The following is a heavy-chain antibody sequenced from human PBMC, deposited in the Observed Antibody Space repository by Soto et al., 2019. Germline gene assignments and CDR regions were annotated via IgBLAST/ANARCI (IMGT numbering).Heavy chain of an antibody. CDR3: ASLFDFWSGYDDEQMGDGAVFDI. D-gene: IGHD3-3*01. J-gene: IGHJ3*02. CDR1: GYTFTSYY. CDR2: INPSGGST. Sequence: ASVKVSCKASGYTFTSYYMHWVRQAPGQGLEWMGIINPSGGSTTYAQKFQDRVTMTRDTSTSTVYMELSSLRSEDTAVYYCASLFDFWSGYDDEQMGDGAVFDICGQGPMVTV. V-gene: IGHV1-46*01.